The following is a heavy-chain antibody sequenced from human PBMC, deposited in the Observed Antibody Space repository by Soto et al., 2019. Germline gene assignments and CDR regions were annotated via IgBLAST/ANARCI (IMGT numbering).Heavy chain of an antibody. CDR3: AKDFGLRYFDWPF. V-gene: IGHV3-23*01. Sequence: PGGSLRLSCAASGFTFSSYAMKWVRQAPGKGLEWVSLIGESGTPTYYADSVKGRFTISRDNSGNTLFLEMYSLRAEDTAVYYCAKDFGLRYFDWPFWGQGTLVTVSS. CDR2: IGESGTPT. D-gene: IGHD3-9*01. CDR1: GFTFSSYA. J-gene: IGHJ4*02.